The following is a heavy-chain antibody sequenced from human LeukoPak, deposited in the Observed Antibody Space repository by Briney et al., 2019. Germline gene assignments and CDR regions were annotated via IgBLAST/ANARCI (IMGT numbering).Heavy chain of an antibody. CDR2: KSYDGSNK. CDR1: GFTFSSYA. CDR3: ARDRGAAAYYFDY. J-gene: IGHJ4*02. D-gene: IGHD6-13*01. Sequence: TGRSLRLFCAAPGFTFSSYAMHWVRQASGKGLEWGAVKSYDGSNKYYADSVKGRFTISRDNSKNTLYLQMHSLRAEDTAVYYCARDRGAAAYYFDYWGQGTLVTVSS. V-gene: IGHV3-30*04.